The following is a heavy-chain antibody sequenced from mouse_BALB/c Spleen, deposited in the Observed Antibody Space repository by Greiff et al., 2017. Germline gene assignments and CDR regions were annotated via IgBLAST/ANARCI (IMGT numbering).Heavy chain of an antibody. CDR3: ARVRRAFDY. V-gene: IGHV1-4*02. CDR2: INPSSGYT. J-gene: IGHJ2*01. CDR1: GYTFTSYT. D-gene: IGHD2-14*01. Sequence: VKLVESAAELARPGASVKMSCKASGYTFTSYTMHWVKQRPGQGLEWIGYINPSSGYTEYNQKFKDKTTLTADKSSSTAYMQLSSLTSEDSAVYYCARVRRAFDYWGQGTTLTVSS.